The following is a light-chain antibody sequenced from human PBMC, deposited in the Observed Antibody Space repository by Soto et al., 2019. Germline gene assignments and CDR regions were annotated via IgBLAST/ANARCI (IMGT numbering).Light chain of an antibody. CDR1: QGISSY. V-gene: IGKV1-9*01. Sequence: DLQLTQSPSFLSASVGDRVTITCQASQGISSYLAWYQQKPGKAPKLLIYAASTLQSGVPSRFSGSGSGTEFTLTISSLQPEDFATYYCQQLNSYPITFGQGTRLEIK. CDR2: AAS. J-gene: IGKJ5*01. CDR3: QQLNSYPIT.